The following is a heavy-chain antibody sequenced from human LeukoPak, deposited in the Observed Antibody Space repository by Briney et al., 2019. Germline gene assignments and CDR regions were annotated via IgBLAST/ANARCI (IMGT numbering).Heavy chain of an antibody. V-gene: IGHV1-18*01. CDR1: GYTFTSYG. D-gene: IGHD5-18*01. CDR3: ARDRGQYSYGHTYYFDY. CDR2: ISAYNGNT. Sequence: ASVTVSCKASGYTFTSYGISWVRQAPGQGLEWMGWISAYNGNTNYAQKLQGRVTMTTDTSTSTAYMELRSLRSDDTAVYYCARDRGQYSYGHTYYFDYWGQGTLVTVSS. J-gene: IGHJ4*02.